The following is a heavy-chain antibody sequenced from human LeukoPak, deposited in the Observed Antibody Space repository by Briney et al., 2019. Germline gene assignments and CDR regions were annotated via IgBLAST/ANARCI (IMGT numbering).Heavy chain of an antibody. CDR2: ISWNSGSI. CDR1: GFTFSSYW. D-gene: IGHD5-24*01. J-gene: IGHJ4*02. V-gene: IGHV3-9*03. Sequence: GGSLRLSCAASGFTFSSYWMHWVRQAPGKGLVWVSGISWNSGSIGYADSVKGRFTISRDNAKNSLYLQMNSLRAEDLALYYCAKGRDGYNFFDYWGQGTLVTVSS. CDR3: AKGRDGYNFFDY.